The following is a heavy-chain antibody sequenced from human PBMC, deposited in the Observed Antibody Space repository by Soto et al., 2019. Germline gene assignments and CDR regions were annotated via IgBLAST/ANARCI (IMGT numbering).Heavy chain of an antibody. Sequence: SESLSLTCTVSGGSISSYYWSWIRQPPGKGLEWIGYIYYSGSTNYNPSLKSRVTISVDTSKNQFSLKLSSVTAADTAVYYCARDSCSGGSCYLYYYGMDVWGQGTTVTVSS. D-gene: IGHD2-15*01. CDR3: ARDSCSGGSCYLYYYGMDV. V-gene: IGHV4-59*01. J-gene: IGHJ6*02. CDR2: IYYSGST. CDR1: GGSISSYY.